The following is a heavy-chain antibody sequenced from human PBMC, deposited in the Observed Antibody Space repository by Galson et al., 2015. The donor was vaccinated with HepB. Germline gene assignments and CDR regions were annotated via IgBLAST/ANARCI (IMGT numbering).Heavy chain of an antibody. CDR1: GYSFTSYW. Sequence: QSGAEVKKPGESLKISCKGSGYSFTSYWIGWVRQMPGKGLEWMGIIYPGDSDTRYSPSFQGQVTISADKSISTAYLQWSSLKASDTAMYYCARSKRLCSSTSCYDAFDIWGQGTMVTVSS. V-gene: IGHV5-51*01. J-gene: IGHJ3*02. D-gene: IGHD2-2*01. CDR2: IYPGDSDT. CDR3: ARSKRLCSSTSCYDAFDI.